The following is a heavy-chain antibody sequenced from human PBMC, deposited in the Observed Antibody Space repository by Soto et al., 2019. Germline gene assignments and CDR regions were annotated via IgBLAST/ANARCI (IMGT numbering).Heavy chain of an antibody. Sequence: QVQLVQSGAEVRRTGSSVKVSCKASGGSFSYYAFSWVRQGPGQGLEWMGGIIPLFGTTKYAQTCQGRVTITADESTKIVYMELSRLRSEDTAVYYCARSGEAYYDVLTGYYKGSWFDPWGQGTLVTVSS. CDR1: GGSFSYYA. V-gene: IGHV1-69*01. CDR2: IIPLFGTT. J-gene: IGHJ5*02. D-gene: IGHD3-9*01. CDR3: ARSGEAYYDVLTGYYKGSWFDP.